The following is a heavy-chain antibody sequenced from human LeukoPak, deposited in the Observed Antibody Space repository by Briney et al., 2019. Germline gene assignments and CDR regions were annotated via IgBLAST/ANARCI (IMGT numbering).Heavy chain of an antibody. Sequence: ASVKVSCKASGGTFRTYSVTWVRQAPGQGLEWMGGIIPIFGTPNYAQKFQGRVKVTTDDATGTAYMELSSLMSEDTAIYYCARVDRYHFYLDVWGKGTPVTVSS. CDR2: IIPIFGTP. CDR1: GGTFRTYS. CDR3: ARVDRYHFYLDV. J-gene: IGHJ6*03. V-gene: IGHV1-69*05.